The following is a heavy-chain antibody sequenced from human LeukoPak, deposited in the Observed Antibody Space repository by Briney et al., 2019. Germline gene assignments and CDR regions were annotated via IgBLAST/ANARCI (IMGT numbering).Heavy chain of an antibody. D-gene: IGHD3-22*01. Sequence: GGSLRLSCAASGFTFSSYAMSWVRQAPGKGLEWVSAISGSGGSTYYADSVKGRFTISRDNSKNTLYLQMNSLRAEDTAVYYCAKDSAYYYDSSGYYHHYFDYWGQGTLVTVSS. CDR2: ISGSGGST. V-gene: IGHV3-23*01. J-gene: IGHJ4*02. CDR1: GFTFSSYA. CDR3: AKDSAYYYDSSGYYHHYFDY.